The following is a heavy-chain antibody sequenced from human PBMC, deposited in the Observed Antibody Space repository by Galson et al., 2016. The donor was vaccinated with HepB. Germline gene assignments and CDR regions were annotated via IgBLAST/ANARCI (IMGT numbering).Heavy chain of an antibody. V-gene: IGHV4-4*02. D-gene: IGHD3-10*01. CDR2: IRHSGSI. CDR3: ARGFLGDLGYQYYYGLDL. CDR1: GGSISNTNW. Sequence: SETLSLTCAVSGGSISNTNWWSWVRQPPGKGLEWIGEIRHSGSINYNPSLRSRVSISLDESKNEFLLNLKSLTAADTAVYYCARGFLGDLGYQYYYGLDLWGQGTTVTVSS. J-gene: IGHJ6*02.